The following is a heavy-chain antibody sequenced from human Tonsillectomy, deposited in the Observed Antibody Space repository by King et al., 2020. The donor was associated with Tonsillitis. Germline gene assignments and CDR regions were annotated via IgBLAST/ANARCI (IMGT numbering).Heavy chain of an antibody. CDR1: GGSISSYY. V-gene: IGHV4-59*01. CDR3: ARDQTGSPYGMDV. Sequence: VQLQESGPGLVKPSETLSLTCTVSGGSISSYYWSWIRQPPGKGLEWIGYIYYSGSTNYNPSLKSRVTISVDTSKNQFSLKLSSVTAADTAVYYCARDQTGSPYGMDVWGQGTTVTVSS. J-gene: IGHJ6*02. CDR2: IYYSGST.